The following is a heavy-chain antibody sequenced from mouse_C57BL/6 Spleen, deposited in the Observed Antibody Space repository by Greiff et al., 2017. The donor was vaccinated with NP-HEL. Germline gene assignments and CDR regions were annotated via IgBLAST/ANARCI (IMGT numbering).Heavy chain of an antibody. Sequence: QVQLQQPGTELVKPGASVKLSCTASGFTFTSYWMHWVKQRPGQGLEWIGNINPSNGGTNYNEKFKSKATLTVDKSSNTAYMQLSSLTSEDSAVYYCAKGDGYYYFDYWGQGTTLTVSS. V-gene: IGHV1-53*01. CDR1: GFTFTSYW. CDR2: INPSNGGT. D-gene: IGHD2-3*01. J-gene: IGHJ2*01. CDR3: AKGDGYYYFDY.